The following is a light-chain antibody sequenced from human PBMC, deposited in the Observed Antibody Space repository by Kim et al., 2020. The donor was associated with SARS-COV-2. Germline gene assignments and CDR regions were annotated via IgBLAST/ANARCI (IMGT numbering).Light chain of an antibody. J-gene: IGKJ1*01. CDR2: AAS. V-gene: IGKV3-20*01. CDR1: QTVSSSQ. Sequence: SPGERATLSCRASQTVSSSQLAWYQQKPGQAPRLLIYAASSRATGIPDRFSGSGSGTDFTLTISRLEPEDFAVYYCQQYDRSTKTSGQVTNVPIK. CDR3: QQYDRSTKT.